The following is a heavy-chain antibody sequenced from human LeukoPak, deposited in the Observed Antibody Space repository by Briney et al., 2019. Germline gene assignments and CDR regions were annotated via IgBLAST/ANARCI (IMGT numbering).Heavy chain of an antibody. CDR2: INSDGSST. V-gene: IGHV3-74*01. CDR1: GFTFSSYW. CDR3: ARGPNSYCGGDCYSDLDY. J-gene: IGHJ4*02. D-gene: IGHD2-21*02. Sequence: GGSLRLSCAASGFTFSSYWMHWVRQAPGKGLVWVSRINSDGSSTSYADSVKGRFTISRDNAKNTLYLQMNSLRAEDTAVYYCARGPNSYCGGDCYSDLDYWGQGTLVTVSS.